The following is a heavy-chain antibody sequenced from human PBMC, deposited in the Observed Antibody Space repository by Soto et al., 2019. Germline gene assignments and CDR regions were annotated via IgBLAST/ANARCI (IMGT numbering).Heavy chain of an antibody. CDR1: GYTFTTFW. CDR3: ARQRYDSSGYYCYF. D-gene: IGHD3-22*01. V-gene: IGHV5-10-1*01. Sequence: GESLKISCPGFGYTFTTFWLSWVRQMPGKGLEWIGRIDPRDSYVNYSPSFQGHVTISVDKSINTAYRQWGSLKASDTAMYYCARQRYDSSGYYCYFWGQVTLVPSPQ. CDR2: IDPRDSYV. J-gene: IGHJ4*02.